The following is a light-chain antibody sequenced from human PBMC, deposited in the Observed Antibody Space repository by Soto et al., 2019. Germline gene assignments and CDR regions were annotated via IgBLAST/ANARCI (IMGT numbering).Light chain of an antibody. CDR1: QSLVHNNGNTY. Sequence: DVVMTQSPLSLPVTLGQPASISCRSSQSLVHNNGNTYLAWFHQRPGQSPRRLIYQVSNRDSGVPDRFSGSGSATDFTLKISRVEAEDFGVYHCMQGTHGPHTFGQGTKLEIK. J-gene: IGKJ2*01. V-gene: IGKV2-30*02. CDR3: MQGTHGPHT. CDR2: QVS.